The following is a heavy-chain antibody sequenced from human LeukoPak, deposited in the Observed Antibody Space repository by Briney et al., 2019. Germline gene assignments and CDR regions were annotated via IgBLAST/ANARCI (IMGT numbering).Heavy chain of an antibody. V-gene: IGHV1-18*01. CDR2: ISAYNGNT. J-gene: IGHJ5*02. Sequence: ASVKVSCKASGYTFTSYGISWVRQAPGQGLEWMGWISAYNGNTNYAQKLQGRVTMTTDTFTSTAYMELRSLRSDDTAVYYCARVRPVAGTRWFDPWGQGTLVTVSS. D-gene: IGHD6-19*01. CDR3: ARVRPVAGTRWFDP. CDR1: GYTFTSYG.